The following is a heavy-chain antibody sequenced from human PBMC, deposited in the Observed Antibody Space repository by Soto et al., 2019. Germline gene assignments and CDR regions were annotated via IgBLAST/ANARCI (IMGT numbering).Heavy chain of an antibody. Sequence: QVQLVQSEVEVKKPGASVKVSCKASGYTFNNYAVNWMRLAPGQGLEWMGWINGYNGQTNYAQIFKGRVTMTTDTSTGIAYMELRSLRSDDTAVYYCARDTSYSSGWGFDYWGQGTLVTVSS. CDR2: INGYNGQT. V-gene: IGHV1-18*01. J-gene: IGHJ4*02. CDR1: GYTFNNYA. D-gene: IGHD6-19*01. CDR3: ARDTSYSSGWGFDY.